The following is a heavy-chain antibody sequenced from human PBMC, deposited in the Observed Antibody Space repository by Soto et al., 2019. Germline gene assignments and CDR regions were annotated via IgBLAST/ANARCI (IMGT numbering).Heavy chain of an antibody. CDR2: IIPIFGTA. V-gene: IGHV1-69*13. J-gene: IGHJ6*02. CDR1: GGTFRSYA. D-gene: IGHD6-13*01. Sequence: SVKVSCQASGGTFRSYAISWVRQAPGQGLEWMGGIIPIFGTANYAQKFQGRVTITADESTSTAYMELSSLRSEDTAVYYCARGPSRSSWLIPSYYYYGMDVWGQGTTVTVSS. CDR3: ARGPSRSSWLIPSYYYYGMDV.